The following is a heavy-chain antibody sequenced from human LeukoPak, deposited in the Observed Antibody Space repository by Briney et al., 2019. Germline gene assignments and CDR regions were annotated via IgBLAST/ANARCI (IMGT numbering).Heavy chain of an antibody. D-gene: IGHD2-2*01. CDR1: GYTFTSYG. V-gene: IGHV1-18*01. CDR2: ISAYNGNT. J-gene: IGHJ6*03. Sequence: ASAKVSCKASGYTFTSYGISWVRQAPGQGLEWMGWISAYNGNTNYAQKLQGRVAMTTDTSTSTAYMELRSLRSDDTAVYYCAREAPYCSSTSCYGLYYYYMDVWGKGTTVTVSS. CDR3: AREAPYCSSTSCYGLYYYYMDV.